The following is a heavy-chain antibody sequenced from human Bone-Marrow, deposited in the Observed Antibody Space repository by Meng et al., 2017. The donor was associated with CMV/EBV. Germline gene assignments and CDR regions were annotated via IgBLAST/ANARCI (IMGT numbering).Heavy chain of an antibody. CDR2: INPNSGGT. J-gene: IGHJ4*02. CDR1: GYTFTGYY. Sequence: ASVKVSCKASGYTFTGYYMHWVRQAPGQGLEWMGWINPNSGGTNYAQKFQGRVTMTRDTSISTAYMELSRLRSDDTAVYYCASEARGVYQLLRKGGIFDYWGQGTLVTVSS. D-gene: IGHD2-2*01. CDR3: ASEARGVYQLLRKGGIFDY. V-gene: IGHV1-2*02.